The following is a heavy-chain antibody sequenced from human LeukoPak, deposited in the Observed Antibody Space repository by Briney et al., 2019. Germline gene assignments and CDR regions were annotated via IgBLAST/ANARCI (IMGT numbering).Heavy chain of an antibody. J-gene: IGHJ4*02. Sequence: SETLSLTCTVSGGSISSSSYYWGWIRQPPGKGLEWIGSIYYSGSTYYNPSLKSRVTISVDTSKNQFSLKLSSVTAADTAVYYCARYASGSYFDYWGQGTLVTVS. V-gene: IGHV4-39*01. CDR2: IYYSGST. CDR3: ARYASGSYFDY. CDR1: GGSISSSSYY. D-gene: IGHD1-26*01.